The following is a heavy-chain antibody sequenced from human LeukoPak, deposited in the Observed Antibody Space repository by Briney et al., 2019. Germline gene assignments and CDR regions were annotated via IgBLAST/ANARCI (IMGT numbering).Heavy chain of an antibody. CDR1: DYRFTGYY. Sequence: ASVKVSCKASDYRFTGYYIHWVRQAPGQGLEWMGWINPYSGATNYAQTFQGRVTMTRDTSVTTAYMEVSRLTSDDTAVYYCARDGAYHHEATAYHSAGMDVWGQGATVSVSS. V-gene: IGHV1-2*02. CDR2: INPYSGAT. D-gene: IGHD3-16*01. CDR3: ARDGAYHHEATAYHSAGMDV. J-gene: IGHJ6*02.